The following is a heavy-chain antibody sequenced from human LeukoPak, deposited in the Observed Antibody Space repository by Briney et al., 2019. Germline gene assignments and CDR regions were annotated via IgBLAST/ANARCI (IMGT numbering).Heavy chain of an antibody. CDR2: IYSGGST. Sequence: GGSLRLSCATSGFTFSTSWMHWVRQAPGKGLEWVSVIYSGGSTYYADSVKGRFTISRDNSKNTLYLQMNSLRAEDTAVYYCASANSSSWPHEYDYWGQGTLVTVSS. D-gene: IGHD6-13*01. V-gene: IGHV3-53*01. J-gene: IGHJ4*02. CDR1: GFTFSTSW. CDR3: ASANSSSWPHEYDY.